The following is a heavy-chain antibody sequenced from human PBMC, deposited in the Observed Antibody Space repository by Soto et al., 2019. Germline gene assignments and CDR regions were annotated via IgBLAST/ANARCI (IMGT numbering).Heavy chain of an antibody. V-gene: IGHV4-59*01. CDR1: GGSISSYY. CDR3: ARVDVGYYYYMDV. Sequence: SETLSLTCTVSGGSISSYYWSWIRQPPGKGLEWIGYIYYSGSTNYNPSLKSRVTISVDTSKNQFSLKLSSVTAADTAVYYCARVDVGYYYYMDVWGKGTTVNVS. D-gene: IGHD2-15*01. CDR2: IYYSGST. J-gene: IGHJ6*03.